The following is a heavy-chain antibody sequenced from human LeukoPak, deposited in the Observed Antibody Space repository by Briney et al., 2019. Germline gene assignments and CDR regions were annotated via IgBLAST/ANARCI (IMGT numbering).Heavy chain of an antibody. J-gene: IGHJ4*02. CDR2: ISSSSSYI. CDR3: ARDPRGYNWNDVGYFDY. V-gene: IGHV3-21*01. Sequence: GGSLRLSCAASGFTFSSYSMNWVRQAPGKGLEWVSSISSSSSYIYYADSVQGRFTISRDNAKNSLYLQMNSLRAEDTAVYYCARDPRGYNWNDVGYFDYWGQGTLVTVSS. D-gene: IGHD1-1*01. CDR1: GFTFSSYS.